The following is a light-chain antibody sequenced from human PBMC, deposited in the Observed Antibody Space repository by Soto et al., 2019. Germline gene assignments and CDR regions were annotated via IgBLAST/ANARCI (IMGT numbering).Light chain of an antibody. J-gene: IGLJ2*01. CDR1: SSDVGGYKY. V-gene: IGLV2-8*01. Sequence: QSALTQPPSASGSPGQSVTISCTGTSSDVGGYKYVSWYQQHPGRAPKLMIYEVTKRPSGVPDRFSGSKSGNTASLTVSGLQAEDEADYYCCSYAGNNNVVFGGGTKVTVL. CDR3: CSYAGNNNVV. CDR2: EVT.